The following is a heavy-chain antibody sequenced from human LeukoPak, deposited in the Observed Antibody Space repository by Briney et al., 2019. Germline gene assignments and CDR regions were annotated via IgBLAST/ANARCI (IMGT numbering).Heavy chain of an antibody. CDR2: IYGGGST. CDR1: GFTVSSNY. Sequence: GGSLRLSCAASGFTVSSNYMSWVRQAPGKGLEWVSVIYGGGSTYYADSVKGRFTISRDNSKNTLYLQMNSLRAEDTAVYYCATRGGIVVVPAANAKSRAFDIWGQGTMVTVSS. J-gene: IGHJ3*02. CDR3: ATRGGIVVVPAANAKSRAFDI. D-gene: IGHD2-2*01. V-gene: IGHV3-66*01.